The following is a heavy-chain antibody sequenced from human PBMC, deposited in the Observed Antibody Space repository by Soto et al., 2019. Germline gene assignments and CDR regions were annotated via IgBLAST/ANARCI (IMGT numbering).Heavy chain of an antibody. CDR3: ARHVWSAAGPDAFDI. V-gene: IGHV4-59*08. D-gene: IGHD6-13*01. CDR2: IYYSGST. Sequence: QVQLQESGPGLVKPSETLSLTCTVSGGSISSYYWSWIRQPPGKGLEWIGYIYYSGSTNYNPSLKSRVTISVDTSMNQFSLKLSSVTPADTAVYYCARHVWSAAGPDAFDIWGQGTMVTVSS. J-gene: IGHJ3*02. CDR1: GGSISSYY.